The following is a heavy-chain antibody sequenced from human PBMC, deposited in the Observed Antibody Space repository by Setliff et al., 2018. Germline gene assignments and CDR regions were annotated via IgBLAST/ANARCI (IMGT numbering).Heavy chain of an antibody. V-gene: IGHV1-69*10. CDR1: GGTFSSYA. J-gene: IGHJ4*02. CDR2: IIPILGIA. D-gene: IGHD3-22*01. Sequence: AASVKVSCKASGGTFSSYAISWVRQAPGQGLEWMGGIIPILGIANYAQKFQGRVTITADKSTSTAYMELSSLRSEDTAVYYCARDGSWGYYDSSGSGFDYWGQGTLVTVPS. CDR3: ARDGSWGYYDSSGSGFDY.